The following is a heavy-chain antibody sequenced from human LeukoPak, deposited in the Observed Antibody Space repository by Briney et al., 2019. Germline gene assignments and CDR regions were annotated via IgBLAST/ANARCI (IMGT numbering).Heavy chain of an antibody. D-gene: IGHD6-13*01. J-gene: IGHJ4*02. V-gene: IGHV3-11*01. CDR3: ARDPPSGAQQLVGVYDY. CDR2: ISSSGSTI. CDR1: GFTFSGCY. Sequence: GGSLRLSCAAAGFTFSGCYMSWIRQAPGKGLEWVSYISSSGSTIYYADSVKGRFTISRDNAKNSLYLQMNSLRAEDTAVYYCARDPPSGAQQLVGVYDYWGQGTLVTVSS.